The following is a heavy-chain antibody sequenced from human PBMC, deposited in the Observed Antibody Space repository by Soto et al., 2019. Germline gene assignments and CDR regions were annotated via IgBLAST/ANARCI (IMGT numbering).Heavy chain of an antibody. CDR3: AVVVPARFDY. J-gene: IGHJ4*02. CDR1: GGSISSGGYY. Sequence: SGTLSLTCTVSGGSISSGGYYWSWIRQHPGKGLEWIGYIYYSGSTYYNPSLKSRVTISVDTSKNQFSLKLSSVTAADTAVYYCAVVVPARFDYWGQGTLVTVSS. D-gene: IGHD2-2*01. V-gene: IGHV4-31*03. CDR2: IYYSGST.